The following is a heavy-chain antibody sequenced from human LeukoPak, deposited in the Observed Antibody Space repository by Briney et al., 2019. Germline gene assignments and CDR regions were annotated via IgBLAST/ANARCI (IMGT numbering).Heavy chain of an antibody. V-gene: IGHV3-48*03. Sequence: GGSLRLSCATSGFSFSRYEMNWVRQAPGKGLEWVAYIDSRSSTIYYADSMKGRFTISRDNAKNSLYLQMNSLRTEDTAVYYCARGYGDPLDYYYYMDVWGNGTTVTVSS. D-gene: IGHD4-17*01. J-gene: IGHJ6*03. CDR1: GFSFSRYE. CDR3: ARGYGDPLDYYYYMDV. CDR2: IDSRSSTI.